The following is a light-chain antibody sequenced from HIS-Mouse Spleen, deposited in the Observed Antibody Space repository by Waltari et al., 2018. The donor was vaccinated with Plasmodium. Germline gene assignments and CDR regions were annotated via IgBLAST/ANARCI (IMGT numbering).Light chain of an antibody. Sequence: EIVLTQSPAPLSLSPGERATPPCRASQSVSSYLAWYQQKPGQAPRLLIYDASNRATSIPARFSGSESGTDFTLTISSLEPEDFAVYYCQQRSNWPPLTFGGGTKVEIK. V-gene: IGKV3-11*01. J-gene: IGKJ4*01. CDR1: QSVSSY. CDR2: DAS. CDR3: QQRSNWPPLT.